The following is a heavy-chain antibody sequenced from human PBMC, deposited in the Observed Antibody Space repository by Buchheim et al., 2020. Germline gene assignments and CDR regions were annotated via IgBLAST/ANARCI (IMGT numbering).Heavy chain of an antibody. CDR3: AKDMDRGIAAPLDY. Sequence: QVQLVESGGGVVQPGRSLRLSCAASGFTFSSYGMHWVRQAPGKGLEWVAVISYDGSNKYYGDSVKGRFIISRDNSKNKLYMQMNSLRGEDTAVYFCAKDMDRGIAAPLDYWGQGTL. D-gene: IGHD6-6*01. J-gene: IGHJ4*02. V-gene: IGHV3-30*18. CDR2: ISYDGSNK. CDR1: GFTFSSYG.